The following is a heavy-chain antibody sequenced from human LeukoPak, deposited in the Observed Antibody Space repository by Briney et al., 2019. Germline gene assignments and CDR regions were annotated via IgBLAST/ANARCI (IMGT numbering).Heavy chain of an antibody. CDR3: ASGGSGWKPPY. CDR1: GFTFSSYS. D-gene: IGHD6-19*01. J-gene: IGHJ4*02. CDR2: ISSSSSYI. V-gene: IGHV3-21*01. Sequence: GGSLRLSCAASGFTFSSYSMNWVRQAPGKGLEWVSSISSSSSYIYYADSVKGRFTISRDNAKNSLYLQMNSLRAEDTAVYFCASGGSGWKPPYWGQGTLVTVSS.